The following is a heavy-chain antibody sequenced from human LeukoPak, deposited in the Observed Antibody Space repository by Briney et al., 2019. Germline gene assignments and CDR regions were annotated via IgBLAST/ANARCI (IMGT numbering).Heavy chain of an antibody. CDR1: GFTFSSYA. V-gene: IGHV3-30-3*01. J-gene: IGHJ5*02. CDR2: ISYDGSNK. D-gene: IGHD7-27*01. Sequence: GGSLRLSCAASGFTFSSYAMHWVRQAPGKGLEWVAVISYDGSNKYYADSVKGRFTISRDNSKNTLYLQMNSLRAEDTAVYYCATLTAKFGWFDPWGQGTLVTVSS. CDR3: ATLTAKFGWFDP.